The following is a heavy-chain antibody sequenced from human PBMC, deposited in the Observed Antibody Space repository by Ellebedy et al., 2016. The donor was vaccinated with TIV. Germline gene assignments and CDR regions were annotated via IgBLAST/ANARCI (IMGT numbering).Heavy chain of an antibody. J-gene: IGHJ4*02. V-gene: IGHV1-18*04. CDR3: ARAVGGVNYFDY. Sequence: ASVKVSCXASGYTFTSYGITWVRQAPGQGLEWMGWISAYNGNTNYAQKLQGRVTMTTDTSTSTAYMELRSLRSDDTAVYYCARAVGGVNYFDYWGQGTLVTVSS. D-gene: IGHD3-16*01. CDR2: ISAYNGNT. CDR1: GYTFTSYG.